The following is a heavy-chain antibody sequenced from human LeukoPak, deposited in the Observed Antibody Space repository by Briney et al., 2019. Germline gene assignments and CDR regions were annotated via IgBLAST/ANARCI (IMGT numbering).Heavy chain of an antibody. CDR1: GFTFSSYA. CDR2: ISYDGSNK. V-gene: IGHV3-30-3*01. D-gene: IGHD2-2*01. CDR3: AKDGRPDIVVVPAAPFDY. Sequence: GGSLRLSCAASGFTFSSYAMHWVRQAPGKGLEWVAVISYDGSNKYYADSVKGRFTISRDNSKNTLYLQMNSLRAEDTAVYYCAKDGRPDIVVVPAAPFDYWGQGTLVTVSS. J-gene: IGHJ4*02.